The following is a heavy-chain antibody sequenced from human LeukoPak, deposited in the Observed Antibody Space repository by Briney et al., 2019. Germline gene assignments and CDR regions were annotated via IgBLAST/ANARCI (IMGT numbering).Heavy chain of an antibody. CDR1: GYTFTSYG. CDR2: SSTYNSDT. J-gene: IGHJ4*02. CDR3: ARESNWAYYFDY. Sequence: ASVKVSCKASGYTFTSYGISWVRQAPGQGLEWMGWSSTYNSDTKYAQKFQGRVTMTTDTSTQTAYMELRDLRPDDTAVYYCARESNWAYYFDYWGQGTLV. V-gene: IGHV1-18*01. D-gene: IGHD1-1*01.